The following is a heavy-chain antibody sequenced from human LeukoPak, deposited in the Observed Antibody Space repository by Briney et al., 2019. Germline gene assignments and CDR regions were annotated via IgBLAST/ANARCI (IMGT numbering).Heavy chain of an antibody. V-gene: IGHV3-48*03. CDR1: GFTFRSSE. Sequence: GGSLRLSCATSGFTFRSSEMNWVRQAPGKGLEWVSYISGTGNTIYYTDSVKGRFTISRDNAKNSLYLQMNSLRAEDTAVYYCARDSFNGDYVPGYFQHWGQGTLVTVSS. J-gene: IGHJ1*01. CDR3: ARDSFNGDYVPGYFQH. D-gene: IGHD4-17*01. CDR2: ISGTGNTI.